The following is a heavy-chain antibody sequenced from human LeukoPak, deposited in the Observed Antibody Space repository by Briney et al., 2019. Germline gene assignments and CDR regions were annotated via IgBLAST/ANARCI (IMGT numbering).Heavy chain of an antibody. CDR3: ARDGRGYSFAEYFQY. D-gene: IGHD5-12*01. Sequence: SVTVSCKAAAGTLDNFAIIWVRQAPGQGLEWMGGINPIFDTPNYAQKFQDRVKITRDESTTTDYMELRSLRFADTAVYYCARDGRGYSFAEYFQYWGLGTLVTVSS. CDR1: AGTLDNFA. V-gene: IGHV1-69*05. J-gene: IGHJ1*01. CDR2: INPIFDTP.